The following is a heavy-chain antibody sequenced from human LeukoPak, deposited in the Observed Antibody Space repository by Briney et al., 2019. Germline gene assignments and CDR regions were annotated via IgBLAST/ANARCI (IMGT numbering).Heavy chain of an antibody. V-gene: IGHV1-46*01. CDR3: ARASDDYGDY. D-gene: IGHD6-6*01. CDR2: INPSGGST. J-gene: IGHJ4*02. CDR1: GYIFTSYF. Sequence: GASVKVSCKASGYIFTSYFMHWVRQAPGQGLEWMGLINPSGGSTSYAQKFQGRVTMTSDTSTSTVYMELSSLRSEDTAVYYCARASDDYGDYWGQGTLVTVSS.